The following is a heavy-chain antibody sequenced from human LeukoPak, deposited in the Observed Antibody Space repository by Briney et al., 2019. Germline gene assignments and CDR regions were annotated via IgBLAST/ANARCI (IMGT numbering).Heavy chain of an antibody. V-gene: IGHV3-48*01. CDR2: ISSSSSTI. J-gene: IGHJ6*02. Sequence: PGGSLRLSCAASGFTFSSYSMNWVRQAPGKGLEWVSYISSSSSTIYYADSVKGRFTISRDNSKNSLYLQMNSLRAEDTAVYYCARADYCGSRPYYYYGMDVWGQGTTVTVSS. CDR1: GFTFSSYS. CDR3: ARADYCGSRPYYYYGMDV. D-gene: IGHD3-10*01.